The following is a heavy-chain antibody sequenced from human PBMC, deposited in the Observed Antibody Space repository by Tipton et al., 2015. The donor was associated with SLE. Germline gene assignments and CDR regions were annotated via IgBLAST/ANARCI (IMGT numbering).Heavy chain of an antibody. V-gene: IGHV4-34*01. J-gene: IGHJ4*02. CDR1: GGSFSGYA. D-gene: IGHD6-13*01. CDR2: VSHSRST. CDR3: ARQGIMASAGLGY. Sequence: LRLSCAVSGGSFSGYAWSWVRQPPGKGLEWIGEVSHSRSTNYNPSLKSRVTISTDKSKNEFSLKLTSVTAADTAVYYCARQGIMASAGLGYWGQGTLVTVSS.